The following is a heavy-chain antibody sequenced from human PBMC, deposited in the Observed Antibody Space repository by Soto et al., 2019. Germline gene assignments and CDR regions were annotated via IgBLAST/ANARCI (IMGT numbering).Heavy chain of an antibody. CDR2: ISGSGGRT. D-gene: IGHD5-12*01. Sequence: EVQLLESGGGLVQPGGSLRLSCVASGFTFSNYVMGWVRQAPGKGLEWVSVISGSGGRTYYADSVKGRFTITRDNSKNTLYLQMNSLRAEDTAVYYCSRSAIVSTIFLLYFDYWGQGTLVAVSS. CDR3: SRSAIVSTIFLLYFDY. V-gene: IGHV3-23*01. J-gene: IGHJ4*02. CDR1: GFTFSNYV.